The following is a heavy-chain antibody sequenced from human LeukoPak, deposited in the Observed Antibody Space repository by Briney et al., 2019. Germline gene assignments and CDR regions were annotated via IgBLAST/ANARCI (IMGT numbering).Heavy chain of an antibody. CDR2: ISSIGSDI. CDR1: GFTFSDYY. D-gene: IGHD6-25*01. J-gene: IGHJ6*03. CDR3: AAVTMQRSSWYDYYYMDV. Sequence: GGSLRLSCAASGFTFSDYYITWIRQAPGKGLGGVSYISSIGSDIKYADSVKGRFSISRDNTKSSLYLQMNRLRAEDTAVYYCAAVTMQRSSWYDYYYMDVWGKGTTVTVSS. V-gene: IGHV3-11*01.